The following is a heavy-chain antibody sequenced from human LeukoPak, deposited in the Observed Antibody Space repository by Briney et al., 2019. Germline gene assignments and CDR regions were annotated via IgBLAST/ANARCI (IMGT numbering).Heavy chain of an antibody. CDR3: ARVLAYCGGDCYPNWFDP. D-gene: IGHD2-21*02. J-gene: IGHJ5*02. CDR1: GGSISSGGYY. V-gene: IGHV4-31*03. CDR2: IYHSGST. Sequence: PSETLSLTCTVSGGSISSGGYYWSWIRQHPGKGLEWIGYIYHSGSTYYNPSLKSRVTISVDTSKNQFSLKLSSVTAADTAVHYCARVLAYCGGDCYPNWFDPWGQGTLVTVSS.